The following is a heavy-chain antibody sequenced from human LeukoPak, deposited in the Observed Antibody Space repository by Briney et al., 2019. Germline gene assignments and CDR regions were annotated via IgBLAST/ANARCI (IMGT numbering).Heavy chain of an antibody. D-gene: IGHD3-16*01. CDR1: GFTFSSYG. V-gene: IGHV3-23*01. CDR3: AKGGSYDYVWGSSTENAKGYFDY. Sequence: QPGGTLRLSCAASGFTFSSYGMNWVRQAPGKGLEWVSGITGRGESTYYADSVKGRFTISRDNSKNTLYLQMNSLRAEDTAVYYCAKGGSYDYVWGSSTENAKGYFDYWGQGTLVTVSS. J-gene: IGHJ4*02. CDR2: ITGRGEST.